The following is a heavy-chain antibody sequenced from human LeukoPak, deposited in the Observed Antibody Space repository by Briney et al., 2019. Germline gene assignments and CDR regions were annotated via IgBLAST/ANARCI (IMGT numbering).Heavy chain of an antibody. J-gene: IGHJ4*02. CDR1: GFTFDDYA. Sequence: GRSLRLSCAASGFTFDDYAMHWVRQAPGKGLEWVSAIDPSSTYIYYADSVKGRFTISRDNAENSLYLQMNSLRAEDTAVYYCAREAAGTSFDYWGQGTLVTVSS. D-gene: IGHD6-13*01. V-gene: IGHV3-21*01. CDR2: IDPSSTYI. CDR3: AREAAGTSFDY.